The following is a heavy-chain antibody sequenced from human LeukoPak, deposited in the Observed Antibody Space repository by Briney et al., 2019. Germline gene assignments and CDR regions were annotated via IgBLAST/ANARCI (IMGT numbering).Heavy chain of an antibody. CDR2: IKQDGSEK. D-gene: IGHD5-24*01. CDR1: GFTFSSYW. V-gene: IGHV3-7*03. Sequence: PGGSLRLSCAASGFTFSSYWMSWVRQAPGKGLEWVANIKQDGSEKYYVDSVKGRFTISRDNAKNSLYLQMNSLRAEDTAVYYCAKDLSPWLQWGIADYWGQGTLVTVSS. CDR3: AKDLSPWLQWGIADY. J-gene: IGHJ4*02.